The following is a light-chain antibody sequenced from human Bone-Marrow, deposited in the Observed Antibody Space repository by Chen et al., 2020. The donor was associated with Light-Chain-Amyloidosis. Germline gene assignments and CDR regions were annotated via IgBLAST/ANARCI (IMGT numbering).Light chain of an antibody. CDR3: QVWDRSRDRPV. J-gene: IGLJ3*02. Sequence: SYVLTQPSSVSVAPGQTATIACGGNNIGSTSVHWYQQTPGQAPLLVGYDDSYRPSGIPERLSGCNARNTATRTSSRVEAGDEADDYCQVWDRSRDRPVFGGGTKLTVL. CDR1: NIGSTS. CDR2: DDS. V-gene: IGLV3-21*02.